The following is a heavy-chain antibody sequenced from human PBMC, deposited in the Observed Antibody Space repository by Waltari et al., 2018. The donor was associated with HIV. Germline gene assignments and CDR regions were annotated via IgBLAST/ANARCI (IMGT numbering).Heavy chain of an antibody. J-gene: IGHJ5*02. CDR2: ISHSGST. CDR1: GGSISSGGYS. Sequence: QLQLQESGSGLVKPSQTLSLTCAVSGGSISSGGYSWSWIRQPPGKGLEWIGYISHSGSTYYHPALKSRVTISVDRSKNQFSLKLSSVTAADTAVYYCATRYSYGGGWFDPWGQGTLVTVSS. V-gene: IGHV4-30-2*01. D-gene: IGHD5-18*01. CDR3: ATRYSYGGGWFDP.